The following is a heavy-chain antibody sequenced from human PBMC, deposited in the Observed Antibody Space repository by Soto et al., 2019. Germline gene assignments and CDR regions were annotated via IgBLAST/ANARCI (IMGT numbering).Heavy chain of an antibody. CDR3: ARGVSDIVVVPAARIDYYYYMDV. V-gene: IGHV4-59*08. D-gene: IGHD2-2*01. J-gene: IGHJ6*03. CDR2: IYYSGST. CDR1: GGSISSYY. Sequence: SETLSLTCTVSGGSISSYYWSWIRQPPGKGLEWIGYIYYSGSTNYNPSLKSRVTISVDTSKNQFSLKLSSVTAADTAVYYCARGVSDIVVVPAARIDYYYYMDVWGKGTTVTVSS.